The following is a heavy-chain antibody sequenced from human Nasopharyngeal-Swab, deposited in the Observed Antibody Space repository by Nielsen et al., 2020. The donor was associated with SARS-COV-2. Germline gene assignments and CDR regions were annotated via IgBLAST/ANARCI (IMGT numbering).Heavy chain of an antibody. Sequence: WIRQPPGKGLEWIGSIYYSGSTYYTPSLKSGVTISVDTSKNKFSLKLSSVTAADTAVYYCARRPPGIGPRAFDIWGQGTMVTVSS. J-gene: IGHJ3*02. V-gene: IGHV4-39*01. CDR2: IYYSGST. D-gene: IGHD3-10*01. CDR3: ARRPPGIGPRAFDI.